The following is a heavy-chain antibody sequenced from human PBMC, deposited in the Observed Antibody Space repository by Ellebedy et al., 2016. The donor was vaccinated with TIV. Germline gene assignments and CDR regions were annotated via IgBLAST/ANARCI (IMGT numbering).Heavy chain of an antibody. V-gene: IGHV3-21*01. CDR2: ISSSSSYI. D-gene: IGHD2-2*01. CDR1: GFTFSSYA. J-gene: IGHJ4*02. CDR3: ARDPAIDY. Sequence: GESLKISXAASGFTFSSYAMNWVRQAPGKGLEWVSSISSSSSYIYYADSVKGRFTISRDNAKNSLYLQMNSLRAEDTAVYYCARDPAIDYWGQGTLVTVSS.